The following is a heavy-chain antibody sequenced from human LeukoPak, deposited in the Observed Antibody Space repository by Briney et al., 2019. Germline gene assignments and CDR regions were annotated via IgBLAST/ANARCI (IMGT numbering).Heavy chain of an antibody. V-gene: IGHV4-39*01. Sequence: PSETLSLTCTVSGGSISSSSYYWGWIRQPPGKGLEWIGSIYYSGSTYYNPSLKSRVTISVDTSKNQFSLKLSSVTAADTAVYYCARVRSRGSGRGPLDYWGQGTLVTVSS. CDR1: GGSISSSSYY. J-gene: IGHJ4*02. CDR3: ARVRSRGSGRGPLDY. D-gene: IGHD3-10*01. CDR2: IYYSGST.